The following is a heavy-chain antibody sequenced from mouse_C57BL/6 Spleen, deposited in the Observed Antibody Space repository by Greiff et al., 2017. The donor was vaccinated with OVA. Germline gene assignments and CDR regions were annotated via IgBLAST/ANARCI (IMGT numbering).Heavy chain of an antibody. CDR1: GFSITSGSF. CDR3: ARDFDV. V-gene: IGHV3-6*01. Sequence: VQLKESGPGLVKPSQSLTLTCSVTGFSITSGSFCYLIRPFPGNKLEWMGFISYGGCNNYNPSLKNRISITRDTSTNQLFLKLNSVTTEDTATYYSARDFDVWGTGTTVTVSS. J-gene: IGHJ1*03. CDR2: ISYGGCN.